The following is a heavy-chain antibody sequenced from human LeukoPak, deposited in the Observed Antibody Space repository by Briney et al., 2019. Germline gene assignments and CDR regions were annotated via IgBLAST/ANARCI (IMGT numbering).Heavy chain of an antibody. Sequence: GASVKVSCKASGYTFTSFDINWVRQATGQGLEWMGWMNPSSSNTGFAQKFQGRVTMTRDTSTTTAYVELSSLRSEDTAVYYCVRRADNYDSSAYSYWGQGTPVTVSS. CDR1: GYTFTSFD. CDR2: MNPSSSNT. V-gene: IGHV1-8*01. D-gene: IGHD3-22*01. J-gene: IGHJ4*02. CDR3: VRRADNYDSSAYSY.